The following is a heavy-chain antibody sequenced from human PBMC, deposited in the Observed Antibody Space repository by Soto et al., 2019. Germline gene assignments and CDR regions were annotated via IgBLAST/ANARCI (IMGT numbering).Heavy chain of an antibody. V-gene: IGHV1-3*01. CDR2: INAGDGDT. Sequence: ASVKVSCKASGYTFARYAMHWVRQAPGQRLEWMGWINAGDGDTKYSQKFQGRVTITKDTSASTAYMELNSLKSEDTAIYYCAISWIHLQFFRYWGQGTPVTVSS. CDR3: AISWIHLQFFRY. J-gene: IGHJ4*02. D-gene: IGHD5-18*01. CDR1: GYTFARYA.